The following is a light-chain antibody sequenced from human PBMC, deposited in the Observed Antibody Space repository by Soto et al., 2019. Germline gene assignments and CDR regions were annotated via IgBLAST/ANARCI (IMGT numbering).Light chain of an antibody. CDR3: QQYNNWPLT. CDR1: QTVGGH. CDR2: ETS. J-gene: IGKJ4*01. V-gene: IGKV3-11*01. Sequence: EVVLTQSPATLSLSPGERATLSCRASQTVGGHFAWYQQKPGQAPRLLISETSNRATGIPGRFSGSGSGTEVTLTISSLEPKDFAVSYCQQYNNWPLTLCGGTKVDTK.